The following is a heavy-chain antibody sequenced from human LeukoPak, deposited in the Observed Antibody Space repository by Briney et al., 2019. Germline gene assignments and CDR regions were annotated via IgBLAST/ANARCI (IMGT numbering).Heavy chain of an antibody. V-gene: IGHV5-51*01. Sequence: GESLQISCKGSGYSFTSYWIGWVRQMPGKGLEWMGIIYPGDSDTRYSPSFQGQVTISADKSISTAYLQWSSLKASDTAMYYCARQLRKTWRHSGYEYGVDYWGQGTLVTVSS. CDR3: ARQLRKTWRHSGYEYGVDY. CDR1: GYSFTSYW. CDR2: IYPGDSDT. D-gene: IGHD5-12*01. J-gene: IGHJ4*02.